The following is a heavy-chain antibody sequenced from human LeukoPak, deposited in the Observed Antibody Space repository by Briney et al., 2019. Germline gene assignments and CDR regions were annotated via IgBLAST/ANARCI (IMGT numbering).Heavy chain of an antibody. CDR1: GFTFSSYS. J-gene: IGHJ4*02. CDR2: ISSSSSYI. V-gene: IGHV3-21*01. Sequence: PGGSLRLSCAASGFTFSSYSMNWVRQAPGKGLEWVSSISSSSSYIYYADSVKGRFTISRDNSNNTLFLQMNSLRAEDTAVYYCARDRSPFLILVEPPLYWGQGTLVTVSS. CDR3: ARDRSPFLILVEPPLY. D-gene: IGHD2-8*02.